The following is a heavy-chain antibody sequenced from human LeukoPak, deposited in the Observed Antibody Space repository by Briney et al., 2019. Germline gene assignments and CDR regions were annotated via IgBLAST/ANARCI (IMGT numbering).Heavy chain of an antibody. J-gene: IGHJ4*02. CDR1: GYSISSGYY. Sequence: SETLSLTCTVSGYSISSGYYWGWIRQPPGKGLEWIGSIYHSGSTYYNPSLKSRVTISVDTSKNQFSLKLSSVTAADTAVYYCAEWLRTYYFDYWGQGTLVTVSS. CDR3: AEWLRTYYFDY. D-gene: IGHD5-12*01. V-gene: IGHV4-38-2*02. CDR2: IYHSGST.